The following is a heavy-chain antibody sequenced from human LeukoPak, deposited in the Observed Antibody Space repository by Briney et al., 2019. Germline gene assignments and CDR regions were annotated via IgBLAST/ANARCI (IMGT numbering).Heavy chain of an antibody. CDR2: IKQDESEK. J-gene: IGHJ4*02. Sequence: GGSLRLSCAASGFTFSSYLMSWVRQAPGKGLEWVANIKQDESEKYYVDSVKGRFTISRDNAKNSLYLQMNSLRAEDTAVYYCAGAAVSGSAYLNYWGQGTLVTVSS. CDR3: AGAAVSGSAYLNY. V-gene: IGHV3-7*04. CDR1: GFTFSSYL. D-gene: IGHD3-16*01.